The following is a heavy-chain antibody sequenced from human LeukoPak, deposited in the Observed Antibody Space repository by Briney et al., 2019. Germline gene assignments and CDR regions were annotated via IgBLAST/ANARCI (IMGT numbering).Heavy chain of an antibody. D-gene: IGHD6-19*01. J-gene: IGHJ4*02. CDR1: GFTFSSSA. V-gene: IGHV3-48*04. CDR3: ARDRHRTGYSSGWPNLDY. CDR2: ISSSGSTI. Sequence: GGSLRLSCAASGFTFSSSAMSWVPQAPGKGVEWVSYISSSGSTIYYADSVKGRFTISRDNAKNSLYLQMNSLRAEDTAVYYCARDRHRTGYSSGWPNLDYWGQGTLVTVSS.